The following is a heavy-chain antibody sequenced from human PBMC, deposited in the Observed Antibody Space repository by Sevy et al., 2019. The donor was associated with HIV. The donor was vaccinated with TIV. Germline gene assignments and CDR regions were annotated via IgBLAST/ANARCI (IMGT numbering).Heavy chain of an antibody. CDR2: IYSGGST. CDR3: ARDLYLCGGDCYDVFDI. Sequence: GGSLRLSCAASGFTVSSNYMSWVRQAPGKGLEWVSVIYSGGSTYYADSVKGRFTISRANSKNTLYLQMNSLRAEDTAVYYCARDLYLCGGDCYDVFDIWGQGTMVTVSS. CDR1: GFTVSSNY. J-gene: IGHJ3*02. D-gene: IGHD2-21*02. V-gene: IGHV3-53*01.